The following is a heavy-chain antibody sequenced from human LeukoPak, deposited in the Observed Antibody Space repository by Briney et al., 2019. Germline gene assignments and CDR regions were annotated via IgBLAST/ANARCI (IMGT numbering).Heavy chain of an antibody. CDR3: ARDEGPEDYPHYYYYMDV. CDR1: GGSISSYY. CDR2: IYTSGST. D-gene: IGHD4-11*01. Sequence: KPSETLSLTCTVSGGSISSYYWSWIRQPAGKGLEWIGRIYTSGSTNYNPSLKSRVTMSVDTSKNQFSLKLSSVTAADTAVYYCARDEGPEDYPHYYYYMDVWGKGTTVTVSS. J-gene: IGHJ6*03. V-gene: IGHV4-4*07.